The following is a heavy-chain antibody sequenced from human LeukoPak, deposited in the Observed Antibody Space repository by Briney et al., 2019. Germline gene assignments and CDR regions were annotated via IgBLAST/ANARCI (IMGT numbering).Heavy chain of an antibody. J-gene: IGHJ4*02. CDR3: AGSSGWTWPRGPTYFDY. CDR2: IYPGDSDT. V-gene: IGHV5-51*01. CDR1: GYSFTSYW. Sequence: GESLRISCKGSGYSFTSYWIGWVRQMPGKGLEWMGIIYPGDSDTRYSPSFQGQVTISADKSISTAYLQWSSLKASDTAMYYCAGSSGWTWPRGPTYFDYWGQGTLVTVSS. D-gene: IGHD3-10*01.